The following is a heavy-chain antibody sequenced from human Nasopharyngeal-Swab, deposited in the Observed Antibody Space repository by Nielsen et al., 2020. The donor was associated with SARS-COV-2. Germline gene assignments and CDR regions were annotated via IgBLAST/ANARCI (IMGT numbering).Heavy chain of an antibody. J-gene: IGHJ5*02. V-gene: IGHV4-39*01. CDR3: ASQPSNWFDP. CDR1: GGSISSSSYY. Sequence: SETLSLTCTVPGGSISSSSYYWGWIRQPPGKGLEWIGSIYYSGSTYYNPSLKSRVTISVDTSKNQFSLKLSSVTAADTAVYYCASQPSNWFDPWGQGTLVTVSS. CDR2: IYYSGST.